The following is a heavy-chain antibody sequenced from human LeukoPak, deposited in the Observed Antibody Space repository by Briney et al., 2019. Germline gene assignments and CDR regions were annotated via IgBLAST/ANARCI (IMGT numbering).Heavy chain of an antibody. CDR1: GFTFSSYF. D-gene: IGHD5-12*01. J-gene: IGHJ4*02. CDR2: ISYSTSTM. Sequence: GGSLRLSCAASGFTFSSYFMNWVRQAPGKGLEWVSYISYSTSTMYYADSVKGRFTISRDNAKNSLYLQMNSLRAEDTAVYYCARAGSHRNSGYDYWGQGTLVTVSS. V-gene: IGHV3-48*04. CDR3: ARAGSHRNSGYDY.